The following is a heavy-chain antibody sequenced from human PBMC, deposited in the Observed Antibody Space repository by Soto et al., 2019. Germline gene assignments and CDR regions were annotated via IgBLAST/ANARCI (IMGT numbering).Heavy chain of an antibody. V-gene: IGHV1-18*01. CDR3: ARALTTVTIEYYYYYYMDV. CDR2: ISAYNGNT. CDR1: GYTFTSYG. Sequence: QVQLVQSGAEVKKPGASVKVSCKASGYTFTSYGISWVRQAPGQGLEWMGWISAYNGNTNYAQKLQGRVTMTTDTSTSTAYMELRSLGSDDTAVYYCARALTTVTIEYYYYYYMDVWGKGTTVTVSS. J-gene: IGHJ6*03. D-gene: IGHD4-4*01.